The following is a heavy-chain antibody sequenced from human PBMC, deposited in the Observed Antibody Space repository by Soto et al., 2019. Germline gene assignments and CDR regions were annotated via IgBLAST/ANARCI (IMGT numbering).Heavy chain of an antibody. CDR3: ARVPRDDFRSGYKCNWFDH. J-gene: IGHJ5*02. V-gene: IGHV1-69*13. D-gene: IGHD3-3*01. CDR2: IIPIFGTA. CDR1: GGTFSSYA. Sequence: SVKVSCKASGGTFSSYAISWVRQAPGQGLEWMGGIIPIFGTANYAQKFQGRVTITADESTSTAYMELSSLRSEDTAVYYCARVPRDDFRSGYKCNWFDHRGQGTLVTVSS.